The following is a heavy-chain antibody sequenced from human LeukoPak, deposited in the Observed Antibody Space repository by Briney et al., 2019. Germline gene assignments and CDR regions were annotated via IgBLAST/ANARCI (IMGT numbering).Heavy chain of an antibody. V-gene: IGHV3-43D*04. CDR1: GCTFDDYA. CDR3: AKDMPSAAAGTDYYGMDV. D-gene: IGHD6-13*01. J-gene: IGHJ6*04. Sequence: PWGSLSLSCAASGCTFDDYAMHWVRQAPGKGLEWVCLISWDGGSTYYADSVKGRFTIFRENSKNSLYLQMNSLRAEDTALYYCAKDMPSAAAGTDYYGMDVWGKGTTVTVSS. CDR2: ISWDGGST.